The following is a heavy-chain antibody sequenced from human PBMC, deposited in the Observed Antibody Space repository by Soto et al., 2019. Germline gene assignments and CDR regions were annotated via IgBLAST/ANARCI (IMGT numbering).Heavy chain of an antibody. CDR2: IYYSGGT. D-gene: IGHD5-12*01. Sequence: SETLSLTCTVSGGSISSYYWSWIRQPPGKGLEWIGYIYYSGGTNYNPSLKSRVTISVDTSKNQFSLKLSSVTAADTAVYYCASGGRDGYNWDYYYGMDVWGQGTTVTVSS. V-gene: IGHV4-59*01. J-gene: IGHJ6*02. CDR1: GGSISSYY. CDR3: ASGGRDGYNWDYYYGMDV.